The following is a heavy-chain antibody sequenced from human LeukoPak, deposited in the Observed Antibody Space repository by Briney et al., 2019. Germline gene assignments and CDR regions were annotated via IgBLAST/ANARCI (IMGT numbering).Heavy chain of an antibody. D-gene: IGHD5-18*01. CDR1: GFTFSSYG. V-gene: IGHV3-23*01. J-gene: IGHJ4*02. Sequence: GGSLRLSCAASGFTFSSYGMSWVRQAPGKGLEWVSAISGSGGSTYYADSVKGRFTISRDNSKNTLYLQMNSLRSDDTAVYYCARGSSYGFSMGYWGQGTLVTVSS. CDR2: ISGSGGST. CDR3: ARGSSYGFSMGY.